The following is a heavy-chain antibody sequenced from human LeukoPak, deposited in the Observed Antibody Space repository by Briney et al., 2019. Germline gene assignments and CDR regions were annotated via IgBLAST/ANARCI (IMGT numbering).Heavy chain of an antibody. CDR3: ARDKNSYYMDV. V-gene: IGHV4-31*03. Sequence: SETLSLTCTVSGGSISSGGYYWSWIRQHPGKGLEWIGYIYYSGSTYYNPSLKSRVTISVDTSKNQFSLKLSSVTAADTAVYCCARDKNSYYMDVWGKGTTVTVSS. D-gene: IGHD1/OR15-1a*01. CDR2: IYYSGST. CDR1: GGSISSGGYY. J-gene: IGHJ6*03.